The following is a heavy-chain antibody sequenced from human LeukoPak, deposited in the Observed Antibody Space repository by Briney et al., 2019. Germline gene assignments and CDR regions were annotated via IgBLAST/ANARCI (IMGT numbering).Heavy chain of an antibody. D-gene: IGHD3-10*01. CDR1: GFTFSTYS. J-gene: IGHJ5*02. Sequence: PGGSLRLSCAASGFTFSTYSMNWVRQAPGKGLEWVSSISSGSSYIYYADSVKGRFTISRDNANNLLYLQMNSLRAEDTAVYYFARGGGSLNYFDPWGQGTLVTVSS. CDR3: ARGGGSLNYFDP. CDR2: ISSGSSYI. V-gene: IGHV3-21*06.